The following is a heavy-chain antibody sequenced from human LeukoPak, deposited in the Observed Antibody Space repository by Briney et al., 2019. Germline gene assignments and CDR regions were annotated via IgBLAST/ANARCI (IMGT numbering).Heavy chain of an antibody. J-gene: IGHJ4*02. D-gene: IGHD3-22*01. Sequence: ASVKVSCKASGYSFTGYYVHWVRKAPGQGLEWMGWINPSSGSTNYAQNLQGRVTMTRDTSISTAYMELRSLRSDDAAVYYCARTNYYDSSGYFLGYWGQGTLVTVSS. CDR1: GYSFTGYY. V-gene: IGHV1-2*02. CDR3: ARTNYYDSSGYFLGY. CDR2: INPSSGST.